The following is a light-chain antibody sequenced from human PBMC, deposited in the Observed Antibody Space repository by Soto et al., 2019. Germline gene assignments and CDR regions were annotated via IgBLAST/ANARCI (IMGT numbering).Light chain of an antibody. V-gene: IGKV3-11*01. CDR1: QSVSSN. Sequence: EIVLIQSPATLSLSPGETATLSCRASQSVSSNHLGWYQQKPGQAPRLLIYDTSKRATGIPARFSGSGSGTDFTLTISRLDPEDFAVYYCQQRSNFWTFGQGTKVEIK. CDR2: DTS. CDR3: QQRSNFWT. J-gene: IGKJ1*01.